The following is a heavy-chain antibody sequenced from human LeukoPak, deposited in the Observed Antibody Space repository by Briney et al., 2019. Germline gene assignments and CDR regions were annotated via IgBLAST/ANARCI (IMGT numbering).Heavy chain of an antibody. J-gene: IGHJ6*02. CDR2: IFYSGST. V-gene: IGHV4-59*13. Sequence: SETLSLTCTVSGGSLSAYYWNWIRQPPGKGLEWIGYIFYSGSTKYNPSLKSRVTISVDTSKNQFSLKLTSVTAADTAVYYCARALGSSIPYYYYYYGMDVWGQGTTVTVSS. CDR1: GGSLSAYY. CDR3: ARALGSSIPYYYYYYGMDV. D-gene: IGHD6-6*01.